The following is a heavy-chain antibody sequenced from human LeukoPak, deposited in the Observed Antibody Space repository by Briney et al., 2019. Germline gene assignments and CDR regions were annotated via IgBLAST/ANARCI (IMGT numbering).Heavy chain of an antibody. V-gene: IGHV1-46*01. CDR1: GYTFTNYY. J-gene: IGHJ6*02. CDR2: INPRGGST. D-gene: IGHD5-12*01. Sequence: ASVKVSCKASGYTFTNYYLQWVRQAPGQGLEWMGLINPRGGSTIYAQKFQGRVTMTTDTSTSTVYMEVSGLRSEDTAVYYCTRSYFLRDPPRQYSGYDVHYYALDVWGQGTTVTVSS. CDR3: TRSYFLRDPPRQYSGYDVHYYALDV.